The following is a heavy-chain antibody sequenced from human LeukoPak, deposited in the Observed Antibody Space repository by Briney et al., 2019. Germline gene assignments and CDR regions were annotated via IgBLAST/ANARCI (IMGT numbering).Heavy chain of an antibody. Sequence: GGSLRLSCAASGFTFSSYWMHWVRQAPGKGLVWVSRINSDGSSTSYADSVKGRFTISRDNAKNTLYLQMNSLRAEDTAVYYCAKAHCSGGSCYLTHWGQGTLVTVSS. CDR2: INSDGSST. J-gene: IGHJ4*02. CDR3: AKAHCSGGSCYLTH. D-gene: IGHD2-15*01. V-gene: IGHV3-74*01. CDR1: GFTFSSYW.